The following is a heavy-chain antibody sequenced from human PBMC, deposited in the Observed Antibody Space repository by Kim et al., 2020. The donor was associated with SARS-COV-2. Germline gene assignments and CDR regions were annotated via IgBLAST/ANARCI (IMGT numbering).Heavy chain of an antibody. V-gene: IGHV4-39*01. D-gene: IGHD5-18*01. CDR1: GGSISSSSYY. CDR2: IYYSGST. Sequence: SETLSLTCTVSGGSISSSSYYWGWIRQPPGKGLEWIGSIYYSGSTYYNPSLKSRVTISVDTSKNQFSLKLSSVTAADTAVYYCARHDSRRGYSYGGRQIIDYWGQGTLVTVSS. J-gene: IGHJ4*02. CDR3: ARHDSRRGYSYGGRQIIDY.